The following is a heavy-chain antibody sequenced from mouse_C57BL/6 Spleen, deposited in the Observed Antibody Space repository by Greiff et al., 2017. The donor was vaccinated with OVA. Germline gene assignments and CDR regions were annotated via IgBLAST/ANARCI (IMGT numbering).Heavy chain of an antibody. CDR1: GFTFSSYA. D-gene: IGHD2-2*01. CDR2: ISDGGSYT. J-gene: IGHJ2*01. Sequence: EVQLVESGGGLVKPGGSLKLSCAASGFTFSSYAMSWVRQTPEKRLEWVATISDGGSYTYYPDNVKGRFTISRDNAKNNLYLQMSHLKSEDTAMYYCAIGGLRRDFDYWGQGTTLTVSS. V-gene: IGHV5-4*01. CDR3: AIGGLRRDFDY.